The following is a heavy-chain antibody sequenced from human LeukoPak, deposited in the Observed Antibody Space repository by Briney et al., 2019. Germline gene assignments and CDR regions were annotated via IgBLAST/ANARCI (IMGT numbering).Heavy chain of an antibody. CDR3: ARDYSSSWANWFDP. CDR2: IYDSGTK. CDR1: GGSISSNF. V-gene: IGHV4-39*07. Sequence: KASETLSLTCSVSGGSISSNFWDWFRQSPGKGLEWIGTIYDSGTKYYNPSLKSRVTISVDTSKNQFSLKLSSVTAADTAVYYCARDYSSSWANWFDPWGQGTLVTVSS. D-gene: IGHD6-13*01. J-gene: IGHJ5*02.